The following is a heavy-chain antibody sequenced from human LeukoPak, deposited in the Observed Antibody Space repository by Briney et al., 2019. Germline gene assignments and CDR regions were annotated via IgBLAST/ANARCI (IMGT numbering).Heavy chain of an antibody. V-gene: IGHV1-2*02. CDR3: ARGSWATVTIAGPHDY. Sequence: GASVKVSCKASGYTFTDYHIHWVRQAPGQGLEWMGWISPNSGGTNYAQNFQGRVTMTRDTSISTAYMEVSRLRSDDTAIYYCARGSWATVTIAGPHDYWGQGTLVAVSS. CDR1: GYTFTDYH. CDR2: ISPNSGGT. J-gene: IGHJ4*02. D-gene: IGHD4-17*01.